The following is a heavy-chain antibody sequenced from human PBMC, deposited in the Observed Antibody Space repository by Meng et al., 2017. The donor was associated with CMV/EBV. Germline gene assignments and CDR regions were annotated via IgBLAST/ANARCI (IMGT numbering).Heavy chain of an antibody. CDR3: ARDLYDDFWSGYYFYYGMDV. J-gene: IGHJ6*02. Sequence: ASVKVSCKASGYTFTSYGISWVRQAPGQGLEWMGWINPNSGGTNYAQKFQGRVTMTRDTSISTAYMELSRLRSDDTAVYYCARDLYDDFWSGYYFYYGMDVWGQGTTVTVSS. V-gene: IGHV1-2*02. CDR2: INPNSGGT. D-gene: IGHD3-3*01. CDR1: GYTFTSYG.